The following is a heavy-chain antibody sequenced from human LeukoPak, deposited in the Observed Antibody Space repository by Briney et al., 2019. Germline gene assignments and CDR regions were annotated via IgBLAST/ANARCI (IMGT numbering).Heavy chain of an antibody. CDR1: GFTFSSYW. J-gene: IGHJ4*02. CDR3: ARVITMVRGVIREFDY. CDR2: IKRDGSEK. V-gene: IGHV3-7*04. Sequence: PGGSLRLSCAASGFTFSSYWMSWVRQAPGKGLEWVANIKRDGSEKYYVDSVKGRFAISRDNAKNSLYLQMNSLRAEDTAVYYCARVITMVRGVIREFDYWGQGTLVTVSS. D-gene: IGHD3-10*01.